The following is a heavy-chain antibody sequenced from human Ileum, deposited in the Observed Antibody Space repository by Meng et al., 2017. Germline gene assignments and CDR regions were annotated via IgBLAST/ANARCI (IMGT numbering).Heavy chain of an antibody. Sequence: QVQLKASGPGLVEPSETLALTGPVSGRSIRSSDWWSWVRQPPGKGLEWIAEMNLGGSPNYNPSLKSRVTMSVDKSNDHLSLQLTSVTAADTAVYYCAHIFDSWGQGTLVTVSS. CDR3: AHIFDS. V-gene: IGHV4-4*02. J-gene: IGHJ4*02. CDR1: GRSIRSSDW. CDR2: MNLGGSP.